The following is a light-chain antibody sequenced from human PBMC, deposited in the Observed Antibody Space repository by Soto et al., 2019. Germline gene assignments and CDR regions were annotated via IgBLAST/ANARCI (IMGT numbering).Light chain of an antibody. CDR2: DTS. V-gene: IGKV1-39*01. CDR3: HQTAGALTST. CDR1: QTIRYS. J-gene: IGKJ1*01. Sequence: DIQMTQSPSSLSASVGDRVTITCRASQTIRYSLNWYQQKPGKAPKVLIYDTSTLQSGVPPRFSGSGSGTDFALTISSLQPEDFATYYCHQTAGALTSTFGQGTRVEAK.